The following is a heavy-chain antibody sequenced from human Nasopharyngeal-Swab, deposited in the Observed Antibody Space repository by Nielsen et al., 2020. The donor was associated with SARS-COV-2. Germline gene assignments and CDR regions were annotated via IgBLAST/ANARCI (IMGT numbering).Heavy chain of an antibody. J-gene: IGHJ6*03. CDR3: AREVFEVPAATYYYYYYYMDV. CDR2: ISAYNGNT. V-gene: IGHV1-18*01. D-gene: IGHD2-2*01. Sequence: WVRQAPGQGLEWMGWISAYNGNTNYAQKLQGRVTMTTDTSTSTAYVELRSLRSDDTAVYYCAREVFEVPAATYYYYYYYMDVWGKGTTVTVSS.